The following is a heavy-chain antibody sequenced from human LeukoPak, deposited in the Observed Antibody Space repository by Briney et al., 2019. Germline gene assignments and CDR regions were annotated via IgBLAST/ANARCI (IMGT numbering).Heavy chain of an antibody. CDR2: ISSSSSYI. CDR1: GFTFSSYS. CDR3: ARDLAARGDY. V-gene: IGHV3-21*01. D-gene: IGHD6-6*01. J-gene: IGHJ4*02. Sequence: SGGSLRLSXAASGFTFSSYSMNWVSQAPGKGLEWVSSISSSSSYIYYADSVKGRFTISRDNAKNSLYLQMNSLRAEDTAVYYCARDLAARGDYWGQGTLVTVSS.